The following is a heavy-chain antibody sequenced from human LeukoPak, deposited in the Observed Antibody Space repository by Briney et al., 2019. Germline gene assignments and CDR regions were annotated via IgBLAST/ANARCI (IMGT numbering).Heavy chain of an antibody. Sequence: GGSLRLSCAASGFTFSSYWMSWVRQAPGKGLEWVAIIKQDGGEKYYVDSVKGRFTISRDNAKNSLYLQMHSLRAEDAAAYHCARSGAGTYSPTGWFDPWGQGTLVTVSS. CDR3: ARSGAGTYSPTGWFDP. J-gene: IGHJ5*02. CDR2: IKQDGGEK. D-gene: IGHD3-10*01. CDR1: GFTFSSYW. V-gene: IGHV3-7*01.